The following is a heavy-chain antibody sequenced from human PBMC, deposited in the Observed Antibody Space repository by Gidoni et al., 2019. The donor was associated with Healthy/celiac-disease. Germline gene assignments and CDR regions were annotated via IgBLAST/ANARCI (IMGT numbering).Heavy chain of an antibody. J-gene: IGHJ5*02. Sequence: EVQLVESGGGLVQPGGSLRLSCAASGFTFSTYWMHWVRQAPGKGLMWVSRINRDGRSTSYADSVKGRFTISRDNAKNTLYLQMNSLRAEDTAVYYCARGTYYDILTGLNWFDPWGQGTLVTVSS. V-gene: IGHV3-74*01. CDR1: GFTFSTYW. CDR2: INRDGRST. CDR3: ARGTYYDILTGLNWFDP. D-gene: IGHD3-9*01.